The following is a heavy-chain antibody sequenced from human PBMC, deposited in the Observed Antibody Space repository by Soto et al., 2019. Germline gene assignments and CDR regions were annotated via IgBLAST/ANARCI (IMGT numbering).Heavy chain of an antibody. D-gene: IGHD6-19*01. Sequence: QVQLVQSGAEVKKPGASVKVSCKASGYTFTSYGISWVRQAPGQGLEWMGWISAYNGNTNYAQKLQGRVTMTTDTSTSTAYTELRSLRSDDTAVYYCARDYSSGWYVNYGMDVWGQGTTVTVSS. J-gene: IGHJ6*02. CDR1: GYTFTSYG. V-gene: IGHV1-18*01. CDR3: ARDYSSGWYVNYGMDV. CDR2: ISAYNGNT.